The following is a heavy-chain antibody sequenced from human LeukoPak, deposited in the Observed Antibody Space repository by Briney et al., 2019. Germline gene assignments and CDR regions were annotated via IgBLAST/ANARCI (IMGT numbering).Heavy chain of an antibody. CDR3: ARARSSSVGWFDA. CDR1: GDSISSYY. J-gene: IGHJ5*02. D-gene: IGHD6-6*01. V-gene: IGHV4-59*01. Sequence: KPSETLSLICTVSGDSISSYYWSWIQQPPGKGLEWIGYIHNSGTTNYYPSLKSRATISADTSKNQFSLKLSSLIAADTAVYYCARARSSSVGWFDAWGQGTQVTVSS. CDR2: IHNSGTT.